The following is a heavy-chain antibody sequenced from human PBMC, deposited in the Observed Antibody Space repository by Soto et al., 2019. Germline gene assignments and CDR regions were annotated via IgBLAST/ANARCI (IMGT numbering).Heavy chain of an antibody. V-gene: IGHV3-23*01. CDR2: ISGSGGST. CDR1: GLTFSSYA. J-gene: IGHJ3*02. CDR3: LTAKKFNSGSYWSRSKNDAFDI. D-gene: IGHD1-26*01. Sequence: EVQLLESGGGLVQPGGSLRLSCAASGLTFSSYAMSWVRQAPGKGLAWVSAISGSGGSTYYADSVKGRFTISRDNSKNTLYLQRNCVIAEYTAVYYCLTAKKFNSGSYWSRSKNDAFDIWGQGTMVTVSS.